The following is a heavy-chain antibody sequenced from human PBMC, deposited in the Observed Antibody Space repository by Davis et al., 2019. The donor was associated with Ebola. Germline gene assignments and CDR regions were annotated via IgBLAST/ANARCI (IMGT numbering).Heavy chain of an antibody. D-gene: IGHD3-22*01. J-gene: IGHJ4*02. V-gene: IGHV3-11*06. CDR1: GFTFSDYY. CDR2: ISSSSSYT. Sequence: GESLKISCAASGFTFSDYYMSWIRQAPGKGLEWVSYISSSSSYTNYADSVKGRFTISRDNAKNSLYLQMNSLRAEDTAVYYCARDFDYDSSGYYPYYFDYWGQGTLVTVSS. CDR3: ARDFDYDSSGYYPYYFDY.